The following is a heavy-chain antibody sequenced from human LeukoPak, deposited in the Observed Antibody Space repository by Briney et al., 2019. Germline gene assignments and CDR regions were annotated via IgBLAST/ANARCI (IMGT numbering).Heavy chain of an antibody. D-gene: IGHD6-19*01. CDR2: IKSKTDGGTT. V-gene: IGHV3-15*07. Sequence: GGSLRLSCAASGFNFNNAWLNWVRQAPGKGLEWVGRIKSKTDGGTTDYAAPVKGRFTISRDDSKNTLYLQMNSLKTEDTAVYYCTTRIAVAGNDYWGQGTLVTVSS. J-gene: IGHJ4*02. CDR1: GFNFNNAW. CDR3: TTRIAVAGNDY.